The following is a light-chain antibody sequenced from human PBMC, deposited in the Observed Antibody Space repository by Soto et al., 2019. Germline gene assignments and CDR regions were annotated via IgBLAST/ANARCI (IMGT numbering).Light chain of an antibody. CDR2: RAS. CDR1: QGIEDW. Sequence: MTQSPSTLSASVGDRVTITCRASQGIEDWLAWYQQKPGKAPKLLIYRASNLETGVPSRFSGRGFGTEFTLTNSSLQPEDFAADYGQEYNSYFGGGTKVEIK. V-gene: IGKV1-5*03. J-gene: IGKJ4*01. CDR3: QEYNSY.